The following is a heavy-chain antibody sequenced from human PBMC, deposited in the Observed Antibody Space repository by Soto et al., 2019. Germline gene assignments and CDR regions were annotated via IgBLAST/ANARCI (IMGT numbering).Heavy chain of an antibody. CDR2: IYYSGSP. V-gene: IGHV4-31*03. CDR1: GGSIGTGGHS. Sequence: SLTGTVSGGSIGTGGHSWRWIRPDPGKGLEWVGYIYYSGSPYYNPSLKSRITLSVDPSKNQISLKLSSVTAADTAVYYCAIAEYWTNRLCPSSDSSGQGPLVTVSA. CDR3: AIAEYWTNRLCPSSDS. J-gene: IGHJ5*01. D-gene: IGHD2-8*01.